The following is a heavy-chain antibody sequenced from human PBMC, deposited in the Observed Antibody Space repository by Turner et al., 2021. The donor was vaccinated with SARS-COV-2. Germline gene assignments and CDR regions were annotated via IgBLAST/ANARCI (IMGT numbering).Heavy chain of an antibody. D-gene: IGHD2-2*01. Sequence: QVQLVQSGAEVRKPGASVTVSCKISGYTLTELSMYWVRQAPGKGLEWMGGFDPGGGETIYAQNLQGRVTMTEDTSTDTAYMELSSLRSEDTAVYFCATGYQLRVNWFDPWGQGTLVTVSS. CDR1: GYTLTELS. J-gene: IGHJ5*02. V-gene: IGHV1-24*01. CDR3: ATGYQLRVNWFDP. CDR2: FDPGGGET.